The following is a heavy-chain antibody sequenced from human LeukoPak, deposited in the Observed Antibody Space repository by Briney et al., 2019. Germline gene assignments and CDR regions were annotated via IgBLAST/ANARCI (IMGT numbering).Heavy chain of an antibody. V-gene: IGHV4-59*08. D-gene: IGHD2-2*01. Sequence: PSETLSLTCTVSGGSISSYYWSWIRQPPGKGLEWIGYIYYSGSTNYNPSLKSRVTISVDTSKNQFSPKLSSVTAADTAVYYCARHPSQLLYWFDPWGQGTLVTVSS. CDR1: GGSISSYY. CDR2: IYYSGST. J-gene: IGHJ5*02. CDR3: ARHPSQLLYWFDP.